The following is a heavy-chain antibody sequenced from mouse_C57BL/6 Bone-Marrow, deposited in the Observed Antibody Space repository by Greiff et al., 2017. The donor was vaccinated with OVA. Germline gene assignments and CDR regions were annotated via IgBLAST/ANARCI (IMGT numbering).Heavy chain of an antibody. CDR1: GYTFTSYW. J-gene: IGHJ3*01. D-gene: IGHD2-3*01. V-gene: IGHV1-69*01. CDR3: ARGGYYRAWFAY. CDR2: IDPSDSYT. Sequence: QVQLQQPGAELVMPGASVKLSCKASGYTFTSYWMHWVKQRPGQGLEWIGEIDPSDSYTNYNQKFKDKSTLTVDKSSSTAYMQLSSLTSEDSAVYYCARGGYYRAWFAYWGQGTLVTVSA.